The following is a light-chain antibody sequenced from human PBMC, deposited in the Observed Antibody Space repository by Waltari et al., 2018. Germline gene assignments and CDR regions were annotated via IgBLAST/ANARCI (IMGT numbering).Light chain of an antibody. CDR1: SSDVGFYNY. CDR3: NSYTGSSSWV. V-gene: IGLV2-14*01. CDR2: EVS. Sequence: QSALTQPASVSGSPGQSITISCTGTSSDVGFYNYVSWYQQHPGTAPKLIIYEVSERPSGVSDRFSGSKSGNTASLTISGLQAEDEADYYCNSYTGSSSWVFGGGTKLTVL. J-gene: IGLJ3*02.